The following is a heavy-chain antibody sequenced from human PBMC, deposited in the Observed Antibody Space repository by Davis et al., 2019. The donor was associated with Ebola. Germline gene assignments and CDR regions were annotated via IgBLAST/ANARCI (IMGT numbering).Heavy chain of an antibody. V-gene: IGHV3-11*06. CDR3: ARVGITEWKGGKGMDV. Sequence: GESLKISCAASGFTFSDYYMSWIRQAPGKGLEWVSYISSSSSYTNYADSVKGRFTISRDNAKNSLYLQMNSLRAEDTAVYYCARVGITEWKGGKGMDVWGQGTTVTVSS. CDR2: ISSSSSYT. CDR1: GFTFSDYY. J-gene: IGHJ6*02. D-gene: IGHD3-3*01.